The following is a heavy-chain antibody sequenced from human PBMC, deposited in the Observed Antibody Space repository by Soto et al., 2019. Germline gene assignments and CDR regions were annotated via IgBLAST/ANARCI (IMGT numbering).Heavy chain of an antibody. Sequence: EVQLLESGGGLVQPGGSLRLSCAASGFTFYRYDMFWVRQTPRRGLEWVSFISGSGGRIEYGDFVRGRFTASRDHAEDTLSLQMNSLASGDTGVYYCVRRGSETGWYFDQWGQGTLVVVSS. CDR3: VRRGSETGWYFDQ. D-gene: IGHD6-19*01. J-gene: IGHJ4*02. CDR2: ISGSGGRI. V-gene: IGHV3-23*02. CDR1: GFTFYRYD.